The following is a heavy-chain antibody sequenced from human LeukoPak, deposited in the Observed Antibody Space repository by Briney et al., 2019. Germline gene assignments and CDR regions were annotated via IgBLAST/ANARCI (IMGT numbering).Heavy chain of an antibody. CDR2: ISGSGGST. CDR3: AKGKYCSGGSCFAPGNYYGMDV. J-gene: IGHJ6*02. D-gene: IGHD2-15*01. Sequence: GGSLRLSCAASGFTFSSYAMSWVRQAPGKGLEWVSAISGSGGSTYYADSVKGRFTISRDNSKNTLYLQMNSLRAEDTAVYYCAKGKYCSGGSCFAPGNYYGMDVWGQGTTVTVSS. V-gene: IGHV3-23*01. CDR1: GFTFSSYA.